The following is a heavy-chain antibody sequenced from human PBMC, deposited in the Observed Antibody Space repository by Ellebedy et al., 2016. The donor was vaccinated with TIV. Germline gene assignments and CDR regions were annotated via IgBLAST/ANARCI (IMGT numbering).Heavy chain of an antibody. CDR3: ARHGVRATIAWFDP. CDR1: GDSFNSYW. J-gene: IGHJ5*02. CDR2: IYVGDSDT. D-gene: IGHD3-10*01. V-gene: IGHV5-51*01. Sequence: KVSCKGSGDSFNSYWIGWVRQMPGKGLEWMGIIYVGDSDTRYSPSFQGQVTISADKSTSTDYLQWSSLKASDTAMYYCARHGVRATIAWFDPWGQGTLVTVSS.